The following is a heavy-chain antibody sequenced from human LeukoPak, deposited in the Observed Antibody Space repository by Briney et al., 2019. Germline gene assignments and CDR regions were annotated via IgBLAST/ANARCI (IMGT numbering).Heavy chain of an antibody. V-gene: IGHV1-18*01. Sequence: GASVKVSCKASGYTFTSYGISWVRQAPGQGLEWMGWISAYNGNTNYAQKLQGRVTMTTDASTSTAYMELRSLRSDDTAVYYCARDVFMSGGYYYDYFDYWGQGTLVTVSS. CDR2: ISAYNGNT. D-gene: IGHD3-22*01. CDR3: ARDVFMSGGYYYDYFDY. J-gene: IGHJ4*02. CDR1: GYTFTSYG.